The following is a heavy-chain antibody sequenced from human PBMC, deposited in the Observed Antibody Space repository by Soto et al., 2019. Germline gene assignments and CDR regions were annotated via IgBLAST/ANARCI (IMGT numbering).Heavy chain of an antibody. CDR2: IGSLITST. Sequence: EVQLLESGGGLIQPGGSLRLSCAASGFSFSSHALPWVRQAPGKGLEWVSVIGSLITSTFYADSFRGRFTISRDNSKNTVYLQMNNLRAEDTAIYYCARALWFGNRNYFDFWGQGTLVTVSS. CDR3: ARALWFGNRNYFDF. D-gene: IGHD3-10*01. J-gene: IGHJ4*02. V-gene: IGHV3-23*01. CDR1: GFSFSSHA.